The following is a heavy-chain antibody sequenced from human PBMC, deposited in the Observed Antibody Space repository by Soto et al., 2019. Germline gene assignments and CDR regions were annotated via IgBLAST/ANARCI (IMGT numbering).Heavy chain of an antibody. D-gene: IGHD1-26*01. CDR1: GGSISSYY. CDR3: ATMILGATGGWFDP. Sequence: PSETLSLTCTVSGGSISSYYWSWIRQPPGKGLEWIGYIYYSGSTNYNPSLKSRVTISVDTSKNQFSLKLSSVTAADTAVYYCATMILGATGGWFDPWGQGTLVTVSS. V-gene: IGHV4-59*01. CDR2: IYYSGST. J-gene: IGHJ5*02.